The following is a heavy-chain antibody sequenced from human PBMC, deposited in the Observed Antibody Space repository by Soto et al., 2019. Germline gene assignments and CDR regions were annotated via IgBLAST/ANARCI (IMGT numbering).Heavy chain of an antibody. CDR2: ISSSSNII. J-gene: IGHJ6*02. D-gene: IGHD4-17*01. CDR1: GFTFSSYS. CDR3: ARGRGLRYPLYYYNMDV. Sequence: PGGSLRLSCAASGFTFSSYSMNWVRQDTGKGLEWVSYISSSSNIIYYADSVKGRFTISRDDAKNSLFLQMNSLRAEDAAVYYCARGRGLRYPLYYYNMDVWGQGTTVTVS. V-gene: IGHV3-48*01.